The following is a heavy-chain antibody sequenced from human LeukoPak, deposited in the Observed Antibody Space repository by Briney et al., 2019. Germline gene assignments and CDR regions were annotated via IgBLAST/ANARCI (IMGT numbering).Heavy chain of an antibody. V-gene: IGHV3-30*03. CDR2: VSYDGSNK. J-gene: IGHJ4*02. CDR3: VTQQLVDY. D-gene: IGHD6-13*01. Sequence: GGSLRLSCAASGFTFSSYGMHWVRQAPGKGLEWVAVVSYDGSNKYYADSVKGRFTISRDNSKNTLYLQMNSLRAEDTAVYYCVTQQLVDYWGQGTLVTVSS. CDR1: GFTFSSYG.